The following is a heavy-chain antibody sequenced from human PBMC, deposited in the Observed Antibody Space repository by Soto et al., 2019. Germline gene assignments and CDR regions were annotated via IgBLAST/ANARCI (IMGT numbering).Heavy chain of an antibody. CDR3: AKDLTIFGVVIQGFSY. CDR1: GFTFSSYG. Sequence: GGSLRLSCAASGFTFSSYGMHWVRQAPGKGLEWVAVISYDGSNKYYADSVKGRFTISRDNSKNTLYLQMNSLRAEDTAVYYCAKDLTIFGVVIQGFSYWGQGTLVTVSS. D-gene: IGHD3-3*01. J-gene: IGHJ4*02. V-gene: IGHV3-30*18. CDR2: ISYDGSNK.